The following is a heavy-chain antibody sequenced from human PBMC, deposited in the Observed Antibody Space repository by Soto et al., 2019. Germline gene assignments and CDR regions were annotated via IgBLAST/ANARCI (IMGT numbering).Heavy chain of an antibody. CDR3: ASSFTVPAAIGY. D-gene: IGHD2-2*02. J-gene: IGHJ4*02. CDR2: IYPNDSHT. V-gene: IGHV5-51*01. CDR1: GHIFSNYW. Sequence: ESLKISCKASGHIFSNYWIAWVRQMPGKGLEWMGLIYPNDSHTTYRPSVQGQVTISADKSIDAAYLQWSSLKASDTAIYYCASSFTVPAAIGYWGQGTLVTVSS.